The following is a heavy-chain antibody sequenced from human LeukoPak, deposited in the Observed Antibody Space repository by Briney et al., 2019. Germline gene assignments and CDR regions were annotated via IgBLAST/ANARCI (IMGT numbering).Heavy chain of an antibody. Sequence: PSETLSLTCAVYGGSFSGYYWSWIRQPPGKGLEWIGYIYYSGSTNYNPSLKSRVTISVDTSKNQFSLKLSSVTAADTAVYYCARVSWTDYYYYMDVWGKGTTVTVSS. J-gene: IGHJ6*03. D-gene: IGHD3/OR15-3a*01. CDR3: ARVSWTDYYYYMDV. V-gene: IGHV4-59*01. CDR1: GGSFSGYY. CDR2: IYYSGST.